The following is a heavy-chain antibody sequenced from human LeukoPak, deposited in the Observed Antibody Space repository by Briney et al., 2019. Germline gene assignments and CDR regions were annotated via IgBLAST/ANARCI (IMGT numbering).Heavy chain of an antibody. CDR2: ISSSSSYI. D-gene: IGHD3/OR15-3a*01. CDR3: ASRTGYYPL. V-gene: IGHV3-21*01. J-gene: IGHJ4*02. CDR1: GFTFSSYS. Sequence: GGSLRLSCAASGFTFSSYSMNWVRQAPGKGLEWVSSISSSSSYIYYPDSVKGRFTISRDNAKNSLYLQMNSLRAEDTAVYYCASRTGYYPLWGQGTLVTVSS.